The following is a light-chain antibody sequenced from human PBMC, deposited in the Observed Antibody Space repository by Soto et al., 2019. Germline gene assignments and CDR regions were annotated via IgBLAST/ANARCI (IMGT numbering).Light chain of an antibody. CDR2: GAS. CDR1: QSVSSSF. V-gene: IGKV3-20*01. CDR3: QQYVSSPRT. J-gene: IGKJ1*01. Sequence: EIVLTQSPGTLSLSLGERATLSCRASQSVSSSFLAWYQQKPGQAPRLLIYGASSRASGIPDRFSGSGSGTDFTLTISRLEPEDFAVYYCQQYVSSPRTCGQGTKVEIK.